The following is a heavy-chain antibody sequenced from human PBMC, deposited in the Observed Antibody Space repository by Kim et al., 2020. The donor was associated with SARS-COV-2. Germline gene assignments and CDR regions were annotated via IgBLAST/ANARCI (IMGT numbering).Heavy chain of an antibody. V-gene: IGHV1-24*01. D-gene: IGHD3-22*01. J-gene: IGHJ4*02. Sequence: QKFQGIVTMTEDTSTDTAYVELSSLRSEDTAVYYCARIGYYYDSRVILDYWGQGTLVTVSS. CDR3: ARIGYYYDSRVILDY.